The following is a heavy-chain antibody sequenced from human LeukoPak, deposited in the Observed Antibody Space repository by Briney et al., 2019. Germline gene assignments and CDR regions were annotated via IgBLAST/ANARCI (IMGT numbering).Heavy chain of an antibody. V-gene: IGHV1-69*04. CDR2: IIPILGIA. CDR1: GGTFSSYA. Sequence: EASVKVSCKASGGTFSSYAISWVRQAPGQGLEWMGRIIPILGIANYAQKFQGRVTITADKSTSTAYMELSSLRSEDTAVYYCARDNSDPYYYDSSGPSLPYYFDYWGQGTLVTVSS. J-gene: IGHJ4*02. CDR3: ARDNSDPYYYDSSGPSLPYYFDY. D-gene: IGHD3-22*01.